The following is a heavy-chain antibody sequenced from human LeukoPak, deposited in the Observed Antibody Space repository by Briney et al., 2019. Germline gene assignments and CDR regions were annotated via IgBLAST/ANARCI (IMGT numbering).Heavy chain of an antibody. J-gene: IGHJ5*02. CDR2: TNHSGST. Sequence: SETLSLTCAVYGGSFSGYYWSWIRQPPGKGLEWIGETNHSGSTNHNPSLKSRVTISVDTSKNQFSLKLSSVTAADTAVYYCARGYCSSTSRPNWFDPWGQGTLVTVSS. D-gene: IGHD2-2*01. V-gene: IGHV4-34*01. CDR1: GGSFSGYY. CDR3: ARGYCSSTSRPNWFDP.